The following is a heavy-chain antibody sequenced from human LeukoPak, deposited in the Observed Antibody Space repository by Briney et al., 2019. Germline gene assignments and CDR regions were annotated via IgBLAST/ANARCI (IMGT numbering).Heavy chain of an antibody. Sequence: GGSLRLSCADSGFTFSNYNMNWVRQAPGKAMEWVSSITSSGTYTFYADSVKGRFTISRDNAKNSLYLQMDSLGPEDTAVYYCAGDPYSGNYGAYYYYYMDVLCKGPTVTVS. D-gene: IGHD1-26*01. CDR2: ITSSGTYT. V-gene: IGHV3-21*01. CDR1: GFTFSNYN. J-gene: IGHJ6*03. CDR3: AGDPYSGNYGAYYYYYMDV.